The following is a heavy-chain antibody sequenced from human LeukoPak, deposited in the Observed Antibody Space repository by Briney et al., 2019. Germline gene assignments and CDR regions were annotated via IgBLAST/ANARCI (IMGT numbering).Heavy chain of an antibody. J-gene: IGHJ4*02. V-gene: IGHV4-59*01. CDR2: IYYTGTT. Sequence: PSETLSLTCTVSGGSISSYYWSWIRQLPGKGLEWIGYIYYTGTTNYNPSLKSRVTISVDTSKNQFSLKLSSVTAADTAVYYCARGGWRLDYWGQGTLVTVSS. CDR1: GGSISSYY. CDR3: ARGGWRLDY. D-gene: IGHD2-15*01.